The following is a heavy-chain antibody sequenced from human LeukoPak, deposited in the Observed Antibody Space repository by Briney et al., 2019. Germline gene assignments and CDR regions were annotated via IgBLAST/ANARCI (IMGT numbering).Heavy chain of an antibody. CDR1: GGSISSYY. D-gene: IGHD3-22*01. Sequence: SETLSLTCTVSGGSISSYYWSWIRQPPGKGPEWIGYIYYSGSTNYNPSLKSRVTISVDTSKNQFSLKLSSVTAADTAVYYCAREAGYYYDSSGYYALWGQGTLVTVSS. J-gene: IGHJ4*02. CDR3: AREAGYYYDSSGYYAL. V-gene: IGHV4-59*01. CDR2: IYYSGST.